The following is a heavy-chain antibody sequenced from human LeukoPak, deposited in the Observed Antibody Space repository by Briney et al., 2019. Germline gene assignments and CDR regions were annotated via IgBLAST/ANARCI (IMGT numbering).Heavy chain of an antibody. V-gene: IGHV1-18*01. D-gene: IGHD4-17*01. CDR1: GYTFTNYG. CDR3: ASRDSGDYPYFDY. CDR2: INTYNGNT. J-gene: IGHJ4*02. Sequence: ASVKVSCKASGYTFTNYGISWVRQAPGQGLEWMGWINTYNGNTNYAQKLRGRVTMTTDTSTSTAYMELRSLRSDDTAVYFCASRDSGDYPYFDYWGQGALVTVSS.